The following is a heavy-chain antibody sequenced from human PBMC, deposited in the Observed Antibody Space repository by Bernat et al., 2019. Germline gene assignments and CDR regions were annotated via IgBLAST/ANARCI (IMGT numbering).Heavy chain of an antibody. V-gene: IGHV1-46*01. CDR2: INPSGGST. CDR3: ARSPWGGYYFDY. Sequence: QVQLVQSGAEVKKPGASVKVSCKASGYTFTSYYMHWVRQAPGQGLEWMGIINPSGGSTSYAQKFQGRVTMTRDTSTSTAYMELRSLRSDDTAVYYCARSPWGGYYFDYWGQGTLVTVSS. J-gene: IGHJ4*02. D-gene: IGHD3-16*01. CDR1: GYTFTSYY.